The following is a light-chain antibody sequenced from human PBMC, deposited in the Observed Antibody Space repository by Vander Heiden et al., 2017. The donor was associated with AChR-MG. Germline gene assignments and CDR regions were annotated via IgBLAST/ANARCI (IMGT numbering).Light chain of an antibody. Sequence: EIVLTQSPATLSLTPGERATLSCRASQTVSTYLAWYQQKPGQAPRLLIYDASNRANGIPDRFSGSGSGTDFTLTISSLEPEDFAVYYWQQRSNWLTFGQGTKVEIK. V-gene: IGKV3-11*01. J-gene: IGKJ1*01. CDR3: QQRSNWLT. CDR1: QTVSTY. CDR2: DAS.